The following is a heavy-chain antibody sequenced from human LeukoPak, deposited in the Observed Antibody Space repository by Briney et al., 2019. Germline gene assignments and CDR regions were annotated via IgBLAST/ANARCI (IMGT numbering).Heavy chain of an antibody. V-gene: IGHV3-30-3*01. Sequence: GRSLRPSCAASGFTFSSYAMHWVRQAPGKGLEWVAVISYDGSNKYYADSVKGRFTISRDNSKNTLYLQMNSLRAEDTAVYYCARGRSGSTFPHSYYFDYWGQGTLVTVSS. CDR1: GFTFSSYA. J-gene: IGHJ4*02. CDR3: ARGRSGSTFPHSYYFDY. D-gene: IGHD1-26*01. CDR2: ISYDGSNK.